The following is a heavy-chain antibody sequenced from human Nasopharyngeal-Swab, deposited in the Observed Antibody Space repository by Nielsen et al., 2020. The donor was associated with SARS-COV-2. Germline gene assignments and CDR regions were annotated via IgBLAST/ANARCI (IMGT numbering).Heavy chain of an antibody. Sequence: SETLSFTCTVSGVSISSQYWSWIRQPPGKGLEWIGYISHNSGTNYNPSLKSRVTMFMDTSKNQFSLKLRSVTAADTAVYYCAKEGATGWFDPWGQGTLVTVSS. CDR2: ISHNSGT. J-gene: IGHJ5*02. CDR3: AKEGATGWFDP. V-gene: IGHV4-59*11. CDR1: GVSISSQY.